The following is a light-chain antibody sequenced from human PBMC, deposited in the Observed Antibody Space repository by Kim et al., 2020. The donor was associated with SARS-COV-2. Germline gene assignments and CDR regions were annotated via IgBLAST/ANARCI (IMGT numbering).Light chain of an antibody. CDR2: DAF. J-gene: IGKJ1*01. CDR1: QDITNH. V-gene: IGKV1-33*01. Sequence: ASVGDNVTITCQASQDITNHLNWYQQKPGKAPKLLIYDAFNLKTGVPSSFSGTGSGTDFTLTISSLQPEDIATYYCQQYDNVPRTFGQGTKVDIK. CDR3: QQYDNVPRT.